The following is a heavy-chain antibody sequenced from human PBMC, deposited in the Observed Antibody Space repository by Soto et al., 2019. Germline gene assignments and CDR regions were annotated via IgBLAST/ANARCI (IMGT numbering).Heavy chain of an antibody. CDR3: RGWGGHDYNY. Sequence: EVQLLGSGGGLVQPGGSLRLSCVASGFTFSTYWMNWVRQAPGMGLEWVANINPDGSVGTYVDSVKGRFTPSRDNAKNSLYLQMNSLRADDTAVYFCRGWGGHDYNYWGQGILVTVSS. D-gene: IGHD7-27*01. CDR1: GFTFSTYW. J-gene: IGHJ4*02. V-gene: IGHV3-7*03. CDR2: INPDGSVG.